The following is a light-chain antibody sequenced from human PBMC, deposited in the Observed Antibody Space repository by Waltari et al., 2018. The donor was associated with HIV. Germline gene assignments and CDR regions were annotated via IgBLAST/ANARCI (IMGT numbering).Light chain of an antibody. J-gene: IGKJ3*01. V-gene: IGKV1-39*01. CDR2: AAS. Sequence: DIQMTQYPSSLSASVGDRITITCRTSQNIGKDLNWYQQKPGTAPKVLIFAASSLYSGVPSRFSGSGSGTDFTLTISSLQPEDFATYYCQQTYLTTFTFGPGTNVDFK. CDR3: QQTYLTTFT. CDR1: QNIGKD.